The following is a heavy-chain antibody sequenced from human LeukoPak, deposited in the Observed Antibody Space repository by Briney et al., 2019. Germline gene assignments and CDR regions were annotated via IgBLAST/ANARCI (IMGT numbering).Heavy chain of an antibody. CDR1: GGSISSSSYY. Sequence: SETLFLTCTVSGGSISSSSYYWGWIRQPPGKGLEWIGSIYYSGSTYYNPSLKSRVTISVDTSKNQFSLKLSSVTAADTAVYYCARELERLNWFDPWGQGTLVTVSS. CDR2: IYYSGST. D-gene: IGHD1-1*01. V-gene: IGHV4-39*07. CDR3: ARELERLNWFDP. J-gene: IGHJ5*02.